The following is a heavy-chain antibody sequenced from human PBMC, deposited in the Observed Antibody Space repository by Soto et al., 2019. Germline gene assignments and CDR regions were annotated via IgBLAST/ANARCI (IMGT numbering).Heavy chain of an antibody. J-gene: IGHJ5*02. Sequence: SETLSLTCGVSGGTIRSPDWWTWVRQPPGKGLEWIGEIFQSGSTNYTPSLESRVTISVDKSKNQFSLTLTSVTAADTAVYFCARGRGRYSSGWSWFDPWGQGILVTVS. CDR1: GGTIRSPDW. D-gene: IGHD6-19*01. CDR3: ARGRGRYSSGWSWFDP. V-gene: IGHV4-4*02. CDR2: IFQSGST.